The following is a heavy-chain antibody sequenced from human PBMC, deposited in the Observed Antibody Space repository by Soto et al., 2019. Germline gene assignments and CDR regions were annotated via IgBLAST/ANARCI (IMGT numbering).Heavy chain of an antibody. CDR3: ASDPYSKIGGR. CDR1: GFSVSRYY. V-gene: IGHV3-66*01. D-gene: IGHD6-13*01. J-gene: IGHJ4*02. CDR2: IYSDGDT. Sequence: LEQFGGGLVQPGGSLRLSCVASGFSVSRYYMGWVRQTPGQGLEWVSLIYSDGDTYYADSVKGRFTISRDTSKNTLFFQMNSLRAEDTAVYYCASDPYSKIGGRWGQGTLVIVSS.